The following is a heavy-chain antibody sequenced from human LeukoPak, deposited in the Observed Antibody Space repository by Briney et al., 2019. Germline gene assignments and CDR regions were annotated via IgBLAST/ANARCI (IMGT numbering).Heavy chain of an antibody. J-gene: IGHJ4*02. CDR2: MNQDGSAI. CDR3: ARTVPGYPDDYFDY. Sequence: PGGSLRLSCAASGFTFSRHWMSWVRQAPGKGLERVAHMNQDGSAIHSIDSVKGRFTISRDNDKKSLYLQMTGLIVADTAVYYCARTVPGYPDDYFDYWGQGTLVTVSS. D-gene: IGHD6-19*01. CDR1: GFTFSRHW. V-gene: IGHV3-7*01.